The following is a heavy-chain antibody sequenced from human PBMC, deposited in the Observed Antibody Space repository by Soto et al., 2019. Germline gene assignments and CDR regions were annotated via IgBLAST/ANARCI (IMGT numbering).Heavy chain of an antibody. D-gene: IGHD5-18*01. CDR2: IYPSDSDA. CDR1: GYMFTSYS. CDR3: ARHEYNYGNYYFYGLDV. Sequence: GESLKISCKGSGYMFTSYSIDWVRQMPGKGLEWMGSIYPSDSDARYSPSFQGQVTISADKSISTAYLQWSGLKASDTAIYSCARHEYNYGNYYFYGLDVWGQGTTVTVSS. V-gene: IGHV5-51*01. J-gene: IGHJ6*02.